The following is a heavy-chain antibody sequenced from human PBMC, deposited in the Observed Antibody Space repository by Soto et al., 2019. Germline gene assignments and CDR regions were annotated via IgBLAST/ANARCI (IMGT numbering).Heavy chain of an antibody. V-gene: IGHV5-51*01. Sequence: PGESLRVSCKGSGYSCTSYWIGWVRQMPGKGLEWMGIIYPGDSDTRYSPSFQGQVTISADKSISTAYLQWSSLKASDTAMYYCARLRQGSSWETFDYWGQGTLVTVSS. CDR1: GYSCTSYW. CDR3: ARLRQGSSWETFDY. J-gene: IGHJ4*02. CDR2: IYPGDSDT. D-gene: IGHD6-13*01.